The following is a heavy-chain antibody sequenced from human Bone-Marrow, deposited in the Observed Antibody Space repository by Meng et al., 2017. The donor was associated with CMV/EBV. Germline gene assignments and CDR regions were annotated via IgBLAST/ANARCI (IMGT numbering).Heavy chain of an antibody. J-gene: IGHJ6*02. V-gene: IGHV3-13*01. CDR3: ARDKGYGMDV. CDR1: GFTFSSYD. Sequence: GESLKISCAASGFTFSSYDMHWVRQATGKGLEWVSAIGTAGDTYYPGSVKGRFTISRENAKNSLYLQMNSLRAGDTAVYYCARDKGYGMDVWGQGTTVTVPS. CDR2: IGTAGDT.